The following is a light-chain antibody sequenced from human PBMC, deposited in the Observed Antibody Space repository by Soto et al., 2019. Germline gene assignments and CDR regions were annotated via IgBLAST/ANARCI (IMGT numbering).Light chain of an antibody. CDR1: QSVSSN. Sequence: IVMTQSPATLSVSPGERATLSCRASQSVSSNVAWYQQKPGQAPRLLIYGASTRATGIPARFSGSGSGTDFTLTISSLQSGDFAVYYCQHYNNWPPWTFGQGTRVEIK. CDR2: GAS. J-gene: IGKJ1*01. V-gene: IGKV3-15*01. CDR3: QHYNNWPPWT.